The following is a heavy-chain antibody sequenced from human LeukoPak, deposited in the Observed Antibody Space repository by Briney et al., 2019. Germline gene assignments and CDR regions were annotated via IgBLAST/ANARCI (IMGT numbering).Heavy chain of an antibody. J-gene: IGHJ5*02. Sequence: PSETLSLTCAVSGGSISSGGYSWSCIRQLPGKGLEWIGYIYHSGSTYYNPSLKSRVTISVDTSKYQFSLKLSSVTAADTAVYYCARGRDSSRWHGAGINWFDPWGQGTLVTVSS. V-gene: IGHV4-30-2*01. CDR3: ARGRDSSRWHGAGINWFDP. CDR2: IYHSGST. CDR1: GGSISSGGYS. D-gene: IGHD6-13*01.